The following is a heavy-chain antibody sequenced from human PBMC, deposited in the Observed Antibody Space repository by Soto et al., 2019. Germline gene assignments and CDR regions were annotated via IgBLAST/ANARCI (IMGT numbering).Heavy chain of an antibody. J-gene: IGHJ4*02. V-gene: IGHV3-21*01. Sequence: GGSLRLSCAASGILFSNYNINWVRQVPGTGLAWVSYISASGSYIYYADSVKGRFTISRDNAKNSMYLQMNGLRAEDTAVYYCATDWGYSYGHAFDSWGQGTLVTVSS. CDR3: ATDWGYSYGHAFDS. D-gene: IGHD5-18*01. CDR1: GILFSNYN. CDR2: ISASGSYI.